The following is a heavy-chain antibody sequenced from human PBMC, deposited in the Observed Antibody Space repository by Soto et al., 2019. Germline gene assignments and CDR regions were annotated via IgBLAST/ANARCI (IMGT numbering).Heavy chain of an antibody. V-gene: IGHV2-26*01. D-gene: IGHD1-1*01. Sequence: SGPTLVNPTETLTLTCTVSGFSLSNARMGVSWIRQPPGKALEWLAHIFSNDEKSYSTSLKSRLTISKDTSKSQVVLTMTNMDPVDTATYYCARSYNHRGVYYGMDVWGQGTTVTVSS. CDR2: IFSNDEK. CDR3: ARSYNHRGVYYGMDV. CDR1: GFSLSNARMG. J-gene: IGHJ6*02.